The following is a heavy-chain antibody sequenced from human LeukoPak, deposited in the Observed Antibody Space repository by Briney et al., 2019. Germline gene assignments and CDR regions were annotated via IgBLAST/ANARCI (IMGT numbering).Heavy chain of an antibody. J-gene: IGHJ2*01. CDR3: ARAIAVTPWYFDL. CDR1: GFTFSDYH. V-gene: IGHV3-11*03. D-gene: IGHD6-19*01. CDR2: IRSSGSDT. Sequence: GGSLRLSCAASGFTFSDYHMSCIRQAPGKGLEWISYIRSSGSDTNYADSVRGRFTISRDNAKNSLYLQMNSLRAEDTAVYYCARAIAVTPWYFDLWGRGTLVTVSS.